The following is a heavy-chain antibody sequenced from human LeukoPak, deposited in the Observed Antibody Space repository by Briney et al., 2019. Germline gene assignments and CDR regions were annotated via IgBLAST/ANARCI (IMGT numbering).Heavy chain of an antibody. D-gene: IGHD5-24*01. CDR2: ISYDGSNK. Sequence: GGSLRLSCAASGFTFSSYGMHWVRQAPGKGLEWVAVISYDGSNKYYADSVKGRFTISRDNSKNTLYLQMNSLRAEDTAVYYCARDQGGYNWDEISYWGQGTLVTVSS. J-gene: IGHJ4*02. CDR1: GFTFSSYG. CDR3: ARDQGGYNWDEISY. V-gene: IGHV3-30*03.